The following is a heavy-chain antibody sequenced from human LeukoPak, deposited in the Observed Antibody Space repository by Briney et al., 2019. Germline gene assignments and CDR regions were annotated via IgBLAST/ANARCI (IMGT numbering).Heavy chain of an antibody. CDR2: INHSGST. D-gene: IGHD2-2*01. Sequence: SETLSLTCAVYGGSFSGYYWSWIRQPPGKGLEWIGAINHSGSTNYNPSLKSRVTISVDTSKNQFSLKLSSVTAADTAVYYCARGKPAANFDYWGQGTLVTVSS. CDR3: ARGKPAANFDY. V-gene: IGHV4-34*01. J-gene: IGHJ4*02. CDR1: GGSFSGYY.